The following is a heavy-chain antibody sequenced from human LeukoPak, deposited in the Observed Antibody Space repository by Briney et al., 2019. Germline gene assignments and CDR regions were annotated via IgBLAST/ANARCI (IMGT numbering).Heavy chain of an antibody. CDR3: ARHRGYSGGFDY. V-gene: IGHV4-59*08. D-gene: IGHD5-12*01. J-gene: IGHJ4*02. CDR1: GGSISSYY. Sequence: SETLSLTCTVSGGSISSYYWSWIRQPPGKGLEWIGYIYYSGSTNYNPSLKSRVTISVDTSKNLFSLKLTSVTAADTAVYYCARHRGYSGGFDYWGQGTMVTVSS. CDR2: IYYSGST.